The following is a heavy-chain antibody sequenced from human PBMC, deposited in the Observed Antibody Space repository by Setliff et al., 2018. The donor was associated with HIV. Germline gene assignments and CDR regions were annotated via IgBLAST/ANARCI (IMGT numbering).Heavy chain of an antibody. Sequence: SETLSLTCTVSRGSASNSRYYWPWILQPPGKGLEYIGSLYCNEKTYYSPSPKRRVTISIDTSKNQFPLKLSPVTAADTAVYYCASRVYYYDSSGYLREEGFDPWGQGTLVTVSS. V-gene: IGHV4-39*01. D-gene: IGHD3-22*01. CDR3: ASRVYYYDSSGYLREEGFDP. CDR1: RGSASNSRYY. J-gene: IGHJ5*02. CDR2: LYCNEKT.